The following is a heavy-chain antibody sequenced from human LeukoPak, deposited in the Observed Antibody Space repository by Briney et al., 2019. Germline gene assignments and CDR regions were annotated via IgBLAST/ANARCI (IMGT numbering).Heavy chain of an antibody. CDR2: ISGGSGTI. J-gene: IGHJ4*02. Sequence: GGALRVSCAASGFTFTTYSMNWVRQAPGKGLEWISFISGGSGTIYYADSVKGRFTISRDNARNSLFLQLNSLRAEDTAVYFCARVTVGATADYFDSWGQETLVTVSS. CDR1: GFTFTTYS. V-gene: IGHV3-48*01. CDR3: ARVTVGATADYFDS. D-gene: IGHD1-26*01.